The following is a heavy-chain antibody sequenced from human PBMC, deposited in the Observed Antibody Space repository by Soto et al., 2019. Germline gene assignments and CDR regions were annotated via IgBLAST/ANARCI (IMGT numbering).Heavy chain of an antibody. D-gene: IGHD2-2*01. CDR1: GFPFNIYA. J-gene: IGHJ4*02. V-gene: IGHV3-23*01. CDR2: ISGSGGST. CDR3: AKNGNIVVVPAAPDY. Sequence: HPGGSLRLSCAASGFPFNIYAMSWVRPAPGKGLEWVSAISGSGGSTYYADSVKGRFTIPRDNSKNTLYLQMNSLRAEDTAVYYCAKNGNIVVVPAAPDYWGQGTLVTVSS.